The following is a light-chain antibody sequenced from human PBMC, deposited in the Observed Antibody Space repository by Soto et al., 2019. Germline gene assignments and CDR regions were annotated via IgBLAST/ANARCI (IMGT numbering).Light chain of an antibody. V-gene: IGLV2-14*03. CDR1: SSDVGGYDY. J-gene: IGLJ1*01. CDR3: SSYTTSSTLV. CDR2: DVS. Sequence: QSVLPQPASVSGSPGQSITVSCTGTSSDVGGYDYVSWYQHHPGKAPKLMIYDVSYRPSGVSNRFSGSKSSNTASLTISGLQAEDEADYYCSSYTTSSTLVFGTGTKLTVL.